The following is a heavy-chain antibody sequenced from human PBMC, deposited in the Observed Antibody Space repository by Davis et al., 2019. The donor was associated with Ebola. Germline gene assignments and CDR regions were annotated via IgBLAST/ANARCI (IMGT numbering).Heavy chain of an antibody. J-gene: IGHJ1*01. CDR3: AKDIERSDEH. CDR2: INWNGGST. D-gene: IGHD5-24*01. V-gene: IGHV3-20*04. CDR1: GFTFDDYG. Sequence: GGSLRLSCAASGFTFDDYGMSWVRHAPGKGLEWVSGINWNGGSTGYADSVKGRFTISSDDSKNTVYLQMNSLRVDDTAIYYCAKDIERSDEHWGQGTLVTVSS.